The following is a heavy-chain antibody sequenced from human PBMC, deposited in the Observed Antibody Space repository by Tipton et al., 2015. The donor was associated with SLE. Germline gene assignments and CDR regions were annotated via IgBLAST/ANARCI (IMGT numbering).Heavy chain of an antibody. CDR3: ARVIAAPPYGMDV. Sequence: SLRLSCAASGFPFSSYGMHWVRQAPGKGLEWVAVVWYDGSNKYYADSVKGRFTISRDNSKNTLHLQLNSLRAEDTAVYYCARVIAAPPYGMDVWGQGTTVTVSS. CDR1: GFPFSSYG. CDR2: VWYDGSNK. V-gene: IGHV3-33*08. J-gene: IGHJ6*02. D-gene: IGHD6-13*01.